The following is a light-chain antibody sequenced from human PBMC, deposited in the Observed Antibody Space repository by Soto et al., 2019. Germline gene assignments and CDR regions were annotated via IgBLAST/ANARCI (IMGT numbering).Light chain of an antibody. Sequence: DIQMTQSPSSLSASVGDRVTFTCRASQSISTYLNWYEQKPGKAPNLLIYGASNLPSGVPSRFSGGGSGTDFTLTISSLQPEDFGPSSCPTSYTSPVTFGAGSK. V-gene: IGKV1-39*01. CDR1: QSISTY. CDR3: PTSYTSPVT. CDR2: GAS. J-gene: IGKJ4*01.